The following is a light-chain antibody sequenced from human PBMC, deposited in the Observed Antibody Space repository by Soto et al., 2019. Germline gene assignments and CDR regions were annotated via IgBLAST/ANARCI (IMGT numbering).Light chain of an antibody. CDR3: CSYAGSSTFDV. Sequence: QSVLTHPASVSRSPGHSITISFTGTSSYVGSYNLFSWYQQHPVKAPKLMIYEGSKRPSWVSNRFSGSKSGNTASLTISGLQAEDEADYYCCSYAGSSTFDVFGTGTKVTVL. V-gene: IGLV2-23*03. J-gene: IGLJ1*01. CDR2: EGS. CDR1: SSYVGSYNL.